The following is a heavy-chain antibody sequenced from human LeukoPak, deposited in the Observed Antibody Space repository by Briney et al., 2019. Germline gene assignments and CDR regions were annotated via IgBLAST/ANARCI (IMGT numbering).Heavy chain of an antibody. D-gene: IGHD2-2*01. CDR3: ARELRDIVVVPLVYYYGMDV. V-gene: IGHV1-18*01. CDR1: GYTFTGYV. CDR2: ITVYNGNT. Sequence: ASLKVSGKPSGYTFTGYVIGGGRQAPGQGLEWMGWITVYNGNTNYAQKLQGRGTMTTDTSTSTAYMELRSLRSDDTAVYYCARELRDIVVVPLVYYYGMDVWGQGTTVTVSS. J-gene: IGHJ6*02.